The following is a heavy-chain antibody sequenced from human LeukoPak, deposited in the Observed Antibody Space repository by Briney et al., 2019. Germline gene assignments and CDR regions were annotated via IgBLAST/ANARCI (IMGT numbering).Heavy chain of an antibody. J-gene: IGHJ4*02. V-gene: IGHV4-34*01. CDR3: ARGYTVDTAMAYYLDY. D-gene: IGHD5-18*01. Sequence: SETLSLTCAVYGGSFSGYYWSWIRQPPGKGLEWIGEINHSGSTNYNPSLKSRVTISVDTSKNQFSLKLSSVTAADTAVYYCARGYTVDTAMAYYLDYWGQGTLVTVSS. CDR2: INHSGST. CDR1: GGSFSGYY.